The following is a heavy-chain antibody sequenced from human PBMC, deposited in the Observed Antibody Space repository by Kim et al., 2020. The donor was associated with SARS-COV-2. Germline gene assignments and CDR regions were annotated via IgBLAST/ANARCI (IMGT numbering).Heavy chain of an antibody. CDR3: ASNRAVAGRRGFDY. V-gene: IGHV4-39*01. Sequence: NPHLKSRVTISVDTSKNQFSLKLSSVTAADTAVYYCASNRAVAGRRGFDYWGQGTLVTVSS. J-gene: IGHJ4*02. D-gene: IGHD6-19*01.